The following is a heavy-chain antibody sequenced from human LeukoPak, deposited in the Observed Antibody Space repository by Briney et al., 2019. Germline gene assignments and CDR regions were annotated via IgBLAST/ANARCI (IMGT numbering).Heavy chain of an antibody. CDR1: GGSISSYY. CDR2: IYTSGST. CDR3: AREQRDTAMSRGLDY. D-gene: IGHD5-18*01. Sequence: KPSETLSLTCTVSGGSISSYYWSWIRQPAGKGLEWIGRIYTSGSTNYNPSLKSRVTMSLDTSKSQFSLKLSSVTAADTAVYYCAREQRDTAMSRGLDYCGQGTLVTVSS. J-gene: IGHJ4*02. V-gene: IGHV4-4*07.